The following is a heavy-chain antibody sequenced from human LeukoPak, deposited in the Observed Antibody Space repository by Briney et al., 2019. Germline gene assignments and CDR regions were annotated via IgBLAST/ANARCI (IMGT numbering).Heavy chain of an antibody. CDR2: IYHSGST. J-gene: IGHJ4*02. V-gene: IGHV4-30-2*01. Sequence: SETLSLTCAVSGGSISSGGYSWSWIRQPPGKGLEWIGYIYHSGSTYYNPSLKSRVTISVDRSKNQFSLKLSSVTAADTAVYYCARGDLTGTVCSGGSCYPGGYFDYWGQGTLVTVSS. D-gene: IGHD2-15*01. CDR1: GGSISSGGYS. CDR3: ARGDLTGTVCSGGSCYPGGYFDY.